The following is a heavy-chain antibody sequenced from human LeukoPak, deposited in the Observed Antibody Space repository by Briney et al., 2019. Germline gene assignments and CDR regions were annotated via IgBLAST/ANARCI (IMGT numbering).Heavy chain of an antibody. J-gene: IGHJ4*02. Sequence: PGGALRLSWAASGFTFSVDGMHGVRQAPGKGLEWVAVISHDGTKKYYADSVKGRFTISRDNSVDTLHLQMNSLRAEDTAVYFCAKYYSGNSLDYWGQGTLVTVSS. CDR2: ISHDGTKK. D-gene: IGHD3-10*01. V-gene: IGHV3-30*18. CDR3: AKYYSGNSLDY. CDR1: GFTFSVDG.